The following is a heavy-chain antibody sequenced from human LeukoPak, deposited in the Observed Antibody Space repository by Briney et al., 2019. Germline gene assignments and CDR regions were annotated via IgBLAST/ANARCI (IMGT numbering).Heavy chain of an antibody. CDR2: MNPNSGNT. J-gene: IGHJ6*03. CDR3: ARAVGYSSSWSSYYYYYMDV. V-gene: IGHV1-8*03. D-gene: IGHD6-13*01. CDR1: GGAFTSYD. Sequence: GASVKVSCKASGGAFTSYDINWVRQATGQGLEWMGWMNPNSGNTGYAQKFQGRVTITRNTSISTAYMELSSLRSEDTAVYYCARAVGYSSSWSSYYYYYMDVWGKGTTVTVSS.